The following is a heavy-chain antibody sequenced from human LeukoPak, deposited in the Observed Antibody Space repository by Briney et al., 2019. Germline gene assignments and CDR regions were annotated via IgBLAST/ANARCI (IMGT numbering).Heavy chain of an antibody. CDR2: IYYSGIT. CDR3: ARHPVGYYRWFDA. J-gene: IGHJ5*02. V-gene: IGHV4-39*01. CDR1: GGSISSSSYY. D-gene: IGHD3-22*01. Sequence: SETLSLTCTVSGGSISSSSYYWGWIRQPPGKGLERIGTIYYSGITYYNPSLKSRVTISVDTSKKQFSLKLPSVTAADTAVYYCARHPVGYYRWFDAWGQGTLVTVSS.